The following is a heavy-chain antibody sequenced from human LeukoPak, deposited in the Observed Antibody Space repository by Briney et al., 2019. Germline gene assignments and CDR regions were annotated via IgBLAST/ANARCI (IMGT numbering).Heavy chain of an antibody. D-gene: IGHD1-1*01. CDR2: IYHSGST. Sequence: SETLSLTCTVSGYSISSGYYWGWIRQPPGKGLEWIGSIYHSGSTYYNPSLKSRVTISVDTSKNQFSLKLSSVTAADTAVYYCARDRFRGSYFDYWDQGTLVTVSS. V-gene: IGHV4-38-2*02. CDR3: ARDRFRGSYFDY. J-gene: IGHJ4*02. CDR1: GYSISSGYY.